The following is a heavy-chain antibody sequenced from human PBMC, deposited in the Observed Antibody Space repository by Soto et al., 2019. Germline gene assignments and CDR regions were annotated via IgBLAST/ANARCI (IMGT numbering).Heavy chain of an antibody. V-gene: IGHV1-46*01. Sequence: ASVKVSCKASGGTFSSYAISWVRQAPGQGLEWMGIINPSGGSTSYAQKFQGRVTMTRDTSTSTVYMELSSLRSEDTAVYYCARGITIFGGRLFHWFEPWGQGTLVTVSS. D-gene: IGHD3-3*01. CDR2: INPSGGST. J-gene: IGHJ5*02. CDR1: GGTFSSYA. CDR3: ARGITIFGGRLFHWFEP.